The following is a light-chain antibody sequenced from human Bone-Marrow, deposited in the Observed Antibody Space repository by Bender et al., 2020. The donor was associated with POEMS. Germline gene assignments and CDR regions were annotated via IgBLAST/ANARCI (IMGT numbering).Light chain of an antibody. CDR1: SSNIAKNY. CDR3: GTWDSSLNAGV. V-gene: IGLV1-51*01. J-gene: IGLJ7*01. Sequence: QSVLTQPPSVSATPGQRVTISCSGSSSNIAKNYVCWFQQLPGTAPKLLLYDNIKRPPGIPDRFSGSKSGTSAALGMTGIQNGDEADDYCGTWDSSLNAGVFGGGTQLTV. CDR2: DNI.